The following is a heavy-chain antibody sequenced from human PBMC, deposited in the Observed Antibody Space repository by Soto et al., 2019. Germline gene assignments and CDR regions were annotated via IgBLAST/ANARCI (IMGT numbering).Heavy chain of an antibody. CDR1: GGSVSSGGGY. D-gene: IGHD3-3*01. CDR3: ARVEQYGVVNH. J-gene: IGHJ5*02. CDR2: IDYSGST. V-gene: IGHV4-31*01. Sequence: QVQLQESGPGLVKPSQTLSLSCTVSGGSVSSGGGYWRWIRQHPGKGMEWIGYIDYSGSTNYTPSLKSQVTISVDTSKNKFSLKLSSVTAADTAVDYCARVEQYGVVNHWGQGTLVTVSS.